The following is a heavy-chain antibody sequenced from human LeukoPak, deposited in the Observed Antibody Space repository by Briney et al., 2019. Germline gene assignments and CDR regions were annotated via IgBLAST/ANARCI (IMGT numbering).Heavy chain of an antibody. CDR1: GFTFSSYS. CDR3: ARDRGHHYDQFDV. D-gene: IGHD3-22*01. V-gene: IGHV3-48*02. J-gene: IGHJ5*02. Sequence: GGSLRLSCAASGFTFSSYSMNWVRQAPGKGLEWVSYISRSSSTIYYADSVKGRFTISRDNAKNSLYLQMNNLRDEDTAFYYCARDRGHHYDQFDVWGQGTLVTVSS. CDR2: ISRSSSTI.